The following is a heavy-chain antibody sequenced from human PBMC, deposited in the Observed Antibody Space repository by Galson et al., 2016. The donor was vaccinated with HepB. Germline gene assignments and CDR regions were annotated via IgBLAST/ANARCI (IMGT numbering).Heavy chain of an antibody. CDR3: ARGPGWVYDYDFGYYAMDV. V-gene: IGHV1-18*01. CDR2: ISASNGNT. D-gene: IGHD3-16*01. Sequence: APGQGLECLGWISASNGNTNYAQKYQGRVTMTTDTSTSTAYMELRSLRSDDTAIYYCARGPGWVYDYDFGYYAMDVWGQGTTVTVSS. J-gene: IGHJ6*02.